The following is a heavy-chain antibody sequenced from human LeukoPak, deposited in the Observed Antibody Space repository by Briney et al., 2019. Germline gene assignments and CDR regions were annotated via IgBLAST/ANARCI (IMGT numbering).Heavy chain of an antibody. D-gene: IGHD5-18*01. CDR2: IYYSGST. J-gene: IGHJ6*03. V-gene: IGHV4-59*01. CDR1: GGSISSYY. Sequence: PSETLSLTCTVSGGSISSYYWSWIRQPPGKGLEWIGYIYYSGSTNYNPSLKSRVTISVDTSKNQFSLKLSSVTAADTAVYYCARHKPSRGYSYGTGYYYMDVWGKGTTVTVSS. CDR3: ARHKPSRGYSYGTGYYYMDV.